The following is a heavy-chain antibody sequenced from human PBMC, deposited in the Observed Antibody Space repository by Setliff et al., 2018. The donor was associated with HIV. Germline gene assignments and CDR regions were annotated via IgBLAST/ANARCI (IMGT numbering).Heavy chain of an antibody. V-gene: IGHV4-38-2*02. Sequence: SETLSLTCAVSGYSISSGYYWGWIRQPPGKGLEWIGSIYHSGSTCYNPSLKSRVTISVDPSKNQFSLRLNFVTAADTAVYFCARESSEVPAFLFDIWGQGNMVTVSS. CDR1: GYSISSGYY. CDR3: ARESSEVPAFLFDI. CDR2: IYHSGST. D-gene: IGHD2-2*01. J-gene: IGHJ3*02.